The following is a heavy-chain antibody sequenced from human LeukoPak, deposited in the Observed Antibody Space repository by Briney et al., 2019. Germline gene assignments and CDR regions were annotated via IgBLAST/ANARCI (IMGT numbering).Heavy chain of an antibody. CDR2: VNPNSGVT. V-gene: IGHV1-2*02. Sequence: ASVKVSCKTSGYIFTSFYTHWVRQAPGQGLEWMGWVNPNSGVTNYAQRFQGRVTMAGDPSINTAYMELRWLRSDDTANYYCARDPGANYFDHWGQGTPVTVSS. CDR1: GYIFTSFY. J-gene: IGHJ4*02. D-gene: IGHD7-27*01. CDR3: ARDPGANYFDH.